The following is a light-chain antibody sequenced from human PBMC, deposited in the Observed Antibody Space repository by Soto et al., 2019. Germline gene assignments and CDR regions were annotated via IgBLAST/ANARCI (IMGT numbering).Light chain of an antibody. CDR3: QLSGT. CDR2: GAS. J-gene: IGKJ3*01. Sequence: EIXMTQSPATLSVSPGERATLSCRASQSVSSNLAWYQQKPGQAPRLLIYGASTRATGIPARFSGSGSGTEFTLTISSLQSEDFAVYYCQLSGTFGPGTKVDIK. CDR1: QSVSSN. V-gene: IGKV3-15*01.